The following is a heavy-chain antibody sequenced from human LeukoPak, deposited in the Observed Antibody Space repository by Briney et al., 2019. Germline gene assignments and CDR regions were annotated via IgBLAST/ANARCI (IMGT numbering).Heavy chain of an antibody. V-gene: IGHV3-30*03. CDR3: ARGTYSYGSNGPTFDY. Sequence: GRSLRLSCAASGVTFSSYGMHWVRHAPGKGLEWVAVISYDGSNKYYADSVKGRFTISRDNSKNTLYLQMNSLRAEDTAVYYCARGTYSYGSNGPTFDYWGQGTLVTVSS. CDR2: ISYDGSNK. D-gene: IGHD5-18*01. CDR1: GVTFSSYG. J-gene: IGHJ4*02.